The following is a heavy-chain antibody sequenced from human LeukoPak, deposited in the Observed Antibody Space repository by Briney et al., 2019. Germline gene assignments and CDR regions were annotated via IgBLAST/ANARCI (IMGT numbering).Heavy chain of an antibody. D-gene: IGHD3-16*01. J-gene: IGHJ4*02. CDR3: ARSNNGGWGYCDY. V-gene: IGHV3-33*08. Sequence: HPGGSLRLSCVASGFTFSNYGMHWVRQAPGKGLEWVAVIWYDGSNKYYADSVKGRFTISRDNSKNTLYVQMSSLRAEDTAVYYCARSNNGGWGYCDYWGQGSLVTVSS. CDR2: IWYDGSNK. CDR1: GFTFSNYG.